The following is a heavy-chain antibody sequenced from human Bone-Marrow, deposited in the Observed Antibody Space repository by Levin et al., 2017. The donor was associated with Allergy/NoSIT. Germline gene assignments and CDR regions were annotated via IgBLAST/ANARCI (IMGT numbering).Heavy chain of an antibody. CDR3: ASLRWYFDV. CDR2: VYYSGST. J-gene: IGHJ2*01. V-gene: IGHV4-39*01. Sequence: SETLSLTCTVSGGSLSSSSYYWGWIRQPPGTGLEWIVSVYYSGSTYYNPSLKSRVTISVDTSKNQFSLKLRSVTGADTAVYYCASLRWYFDVWGRGTLVTVSS. CDR1: GGSLSSSSYY.